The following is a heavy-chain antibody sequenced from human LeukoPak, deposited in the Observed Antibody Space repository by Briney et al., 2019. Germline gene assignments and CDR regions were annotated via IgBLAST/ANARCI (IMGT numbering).Heavy chain of an antibody. CDR3: AREGFKGYCSSTSCRYYYYGMDV. V-gene: IGHV3-23*01. J-gene: IGHJ6*02. CDR2: ISNNGGYT. D-gene: IGHD2-2*01. CDR1: GFTFSSSA. Sequence: TGGSLRLSCAASGFTFSSSAMSWVRQAPGKGLEWVSAISNNGGYTYYADSVQGRFTISRDNSKSTLCLQMNSLRAEDTAVYYCAREGFKGYCSSTSCRYYYYGMDVWGQGTTVTVSS.